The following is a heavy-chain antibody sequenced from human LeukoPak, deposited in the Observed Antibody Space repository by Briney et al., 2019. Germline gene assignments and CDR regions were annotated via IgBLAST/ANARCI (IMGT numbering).Heavy chain of an antibody. J-gene: IGHJ4*02. D-gene: IGHD3-16*02. CDR1: GYTFTGYY. V-gene: IGHV1-8*02. CDR3: ARPEGRLGELSLYY. CDR2: MNPNSGNT. Sequence: ASVKVSCKASGYTFTGYYMHWVRQAPGQGLEWMGWMNPNSGNTGYAQKFQGRVTMTRNTSISTAYMELSSLRSEDTAVYYCARPEGRLGELSLYYWGQGTLVTVSS.